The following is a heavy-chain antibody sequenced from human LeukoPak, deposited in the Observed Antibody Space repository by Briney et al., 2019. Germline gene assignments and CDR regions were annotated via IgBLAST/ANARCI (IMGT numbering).Heavy chain of an antibody. D-gene: IGHD4-17*01. Sequence: PGGSLRLSCVASGFTFSSYAMHWVRQAPGKGLEYVSAISSNGGSTYYANSVKGRFTISRDNSKNTLYLQMGSLRAEDMAVYQCARRGNHYGDSMDHWGQGTLVTVSS. CDR3: ARRGNHYGDSMDH. V-gene: IGHV3-64*01. CDR1: GFTFSSYA. J-gene: IGHJ4*02. CDR2: ISSNGGST.